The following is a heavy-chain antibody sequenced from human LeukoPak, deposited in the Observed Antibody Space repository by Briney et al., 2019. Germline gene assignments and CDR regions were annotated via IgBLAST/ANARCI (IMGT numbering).Heavy chain of an antibody. Sequence: SETLSLTCTVSGGSISSYYWSWIRQPPGKGLEWIGYIHYSGSTNYNPSLKSRVTISVDTSKKQFSLKLSSGTAADTAVYYCARESVYYYGSGSYWVFDYWGQGTLVTVSS. D-gene: IGHD3-10*01. J-gene: IGHJ4*02. V-gene: IGHV4-59*01. CDR3: ARESVYYYGSGSYWVFDY. CDR2: IHYSGST. CDR1: GGSISSYY.